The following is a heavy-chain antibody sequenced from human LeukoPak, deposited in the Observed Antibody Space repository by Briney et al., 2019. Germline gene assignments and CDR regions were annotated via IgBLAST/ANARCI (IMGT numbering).Heavy chain of an antibody. CDR2: IYYSGST. CDR1: GGSISSSSYY. J-gene: IGHJ4*02. Sequence: SETLSLTCTVSGGSISSSSYYWGWIRQPPGKGLEWIGSIYYSGSTYYNPSLKSRVTRSVDTSKNQFSLKLSSVTAADTAVYYCARIDYYDSSGYSQCDYWGQGTLVTVSS. D-gene: IGHD3-22*01. V-gene: IGHV4-39*01. CDR3: ARIDYYDSSGYSQCDY.